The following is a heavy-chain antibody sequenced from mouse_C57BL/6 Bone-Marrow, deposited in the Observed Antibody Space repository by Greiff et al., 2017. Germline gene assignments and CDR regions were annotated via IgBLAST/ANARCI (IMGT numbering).Heavy chain of an antibody. D-gene: IGHD1-1*01. CDR2: IYPSDSET. CDR1: GYTFTSYW. Sequence: QVQLQQPGAELVRPGSSVKLSCKASGYTFTSYWMDWVKQRPGQGLEWIGNIYPSDSETHYNQKFKDKATLTVDKSSRPAYMQLISLTAYDSAVYYCAIPVNYGNAMDYWGQGTSVTVSS. V-gene: IGHV1-61*01. J-gene: IGHJ4*01. CDR3: AIPVNYGNAMDY.